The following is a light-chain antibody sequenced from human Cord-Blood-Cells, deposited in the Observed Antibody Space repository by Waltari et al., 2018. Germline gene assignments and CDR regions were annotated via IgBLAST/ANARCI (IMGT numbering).Light chain of an antibody. J-gene: IGKJ4*01. CDR2: WAS. CDR1: QSVLYSSNNKNY. Sequence: DIVMTQSPDSLAVSLGERATINCKSSQSVLYSSNNKNYLAWYQQKTGQPPKLLIYWASTLESGVPDRFSCSGSGTDFTLTISSLQAEDVAVYYCQQYYSTPLTFGGGTKVEIK. CDR3: QQYYSTPLT. V-gene: IGKV4-1*01.